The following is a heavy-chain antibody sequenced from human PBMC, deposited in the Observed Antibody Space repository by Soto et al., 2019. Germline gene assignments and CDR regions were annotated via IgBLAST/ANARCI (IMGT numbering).Heavy chain of an antibody. CDR2: ISYDGSNK. CDR3: ARGPLPDDYGYDSFDI. Sequence: GGSLRLSCAASGFTFSGYDMHWVRQAPGKGLEWVAVISYDGSNKYYADSVKGRFTISRDNSKNSLYLQMNSLRAEDTAVYYGARGPLPDDYGYDSFDIWGQGTMVTVSS. J-gene: IGHJ3*02. D-gene: IGHD4-17*01. V-gene: IGHV3-30*04. CDR1: GFTFSGYD.